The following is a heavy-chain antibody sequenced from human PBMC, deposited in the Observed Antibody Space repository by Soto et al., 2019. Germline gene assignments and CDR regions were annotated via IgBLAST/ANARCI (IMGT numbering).Heavy chain of an antibody. Sequence: SETLSLTCAVYGGSFSGYYWSWIRQPPGKGLEWIGEINHSGSTNYNPSLKSRVTISVDTSKNQFSLKLSSVTAADTAVYYCARVRSDFWSGYPYNWFDPWGQGTLVTVSS. CDR3: ARVRSDFWSGYPYNWFDP. D-gene: IGHD3-3*01. CDR1: GGSFSGYY. J-gene: IGHJ5*02. CDR2: INHSGST. V-gene: IGHV4-34*01.